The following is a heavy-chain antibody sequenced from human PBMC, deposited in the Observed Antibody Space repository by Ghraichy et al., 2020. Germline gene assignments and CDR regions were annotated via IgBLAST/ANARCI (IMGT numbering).Heavy chain of an antibody. J-gene: IGHJ6*02. CDR3: AKAPFEGYPLYYYGMDV. Sequence: GGSLRLSCAASGFTFSSYAMSWVRQAPGKGLEWVSAISGSGGSTYYADSVKGRFTISRDNSKNTLYLQMNSLRAEDTAVYYCAKAPFEGYPLYYYGMDVWGQGTTVTVSS. V-gene: IGHV3-23*01. D-gene: IGHD1-1*01. CDR2: ISGSGGST. CDR1: GFTFSSYA.